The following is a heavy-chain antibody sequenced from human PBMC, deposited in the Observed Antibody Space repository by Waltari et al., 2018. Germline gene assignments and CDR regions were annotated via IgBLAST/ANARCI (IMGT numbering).Heavy chain of an antibody. D-gene: IGHD6-19*01. Sequence: QVQLVQSGAEVKKPGASVKVSCKASGYTFTSYYMHWVRQAPGQGLEWMGRINPSGGSTSYAQKFQGRGTMTRDTSTSTGYMELSSLRSEDTAVYYCARTIAVAGTAWGFHFDYWGQGTLVTVSS. J-gene: IGHJ4*02. CDR3: ARTIAVAGTAWGFHFDY. V-gene: IGHV1-46*01. CDR2: INPSGGST. CDR1: GYTFTSYY.